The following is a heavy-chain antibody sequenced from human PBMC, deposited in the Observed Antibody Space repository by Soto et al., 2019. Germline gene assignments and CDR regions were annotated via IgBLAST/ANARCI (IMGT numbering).Heavy chain of an antibody. J-gene: IGHJ4*02. V-gene: IGHV3-21*01. CDR2: ISSSSSYI. D-gene: IGHD1-26*01. CDR1: GFTFSSYS. Sequence: PGGSLRLSCAASGFTFSSYSMNWVRQAPGKGLEWVSSISSSSSYIYYADSVKGRFTVSRDNAKNSLYLQMNSLRAEDTAVYYCATYSGSYAGPPDNIDYWGQGTLVTVSS. CDR3: ATYSGSYAGPPDNIDY.